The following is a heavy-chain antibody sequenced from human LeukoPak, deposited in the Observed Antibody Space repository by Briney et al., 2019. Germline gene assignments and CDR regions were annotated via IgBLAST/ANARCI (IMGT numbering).Heavy chain of an antibody. Sequence: GGSLRLSCAASGFTFSNAWMSWVRQAPGKGLEWVGRIKSKTDGGTTDYAAPVKGRFTISRDDSKNTLYLQMNSLKTEDTAVYYCTTFGLAGTILVDYWGQGTLVTVSS. CDR2: IKSKTDGGTT. D-gene: IGHD1-7*01. J-gene: IGHJ4*02. CDR3: TTFGLAGTILVDY. CDR1: GFTFSNAW. V-gene: IGHV3-15*01.